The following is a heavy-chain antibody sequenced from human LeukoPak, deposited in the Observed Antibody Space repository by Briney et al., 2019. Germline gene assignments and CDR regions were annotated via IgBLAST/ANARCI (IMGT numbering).Heavy chain of an antibody. CDR2: ISGSGLNT. CDR3: AKGGGYGSGTYSED. D-gene: IGHD3-10*01. CDR1: GFIFSTYG. V-gene: IGHV3-23*01. Sequence: GGSLRLSCAASGFIFSTYGMTCFRQAPGRGLEWVSGISGSGLNTYYADSVKGRFTSSRDNSKNMLYLQMNSLRAEDTAVYYCAKGGGYGSGTYSEDWGQGILVTVSS. J-gene: IGHJ4*02.